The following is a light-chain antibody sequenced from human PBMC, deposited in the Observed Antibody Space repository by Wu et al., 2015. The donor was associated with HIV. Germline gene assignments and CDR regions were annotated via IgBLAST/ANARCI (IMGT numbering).Light chain of an antibody. Sequence: ACRASQSVGSIYLDPGTSRKPGHGSPGSSSIIPPGRATGIPDRFSGSGSGTEFTLTISRLEPDDFAVYFCQQYGRSPITFGQGTRLEIK. CDR1: QSVGSIY. CDR2: IPP. CDR3: QQYGRSPIT. J-gene: IGKJ5*01. V-gene: IGKV3-20*01.